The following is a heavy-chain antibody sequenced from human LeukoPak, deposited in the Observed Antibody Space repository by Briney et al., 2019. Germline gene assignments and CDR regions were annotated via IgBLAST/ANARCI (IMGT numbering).Heavy chain of an antibody. V-gene: IGHV4-59*12. J-gene: IGHJ4*02. D-gene: IGHD3-10*01. CDR2: IYYSGST. CDR1: GGSISSYY. Sequence: SETLSLTCTVSGGSISSYYWSWIRQPPGKGLEWIGYIYYSGSTYYNPSLKSRVTISVDTSKNQFSLKLSSVTAADTAVYYCARELLLWFGESDWGQGTLVTVSS. CDR3: ARELLLWFGESD.